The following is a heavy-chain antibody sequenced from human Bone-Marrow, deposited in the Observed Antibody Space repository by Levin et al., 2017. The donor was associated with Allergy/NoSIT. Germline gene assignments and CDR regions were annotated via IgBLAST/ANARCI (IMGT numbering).Heavy chain of an antibody. D-gene: IGHD6-19*01. J-gene: IGHJ3*02. V-gene: IGHV4-34*01. CDR3: ARVSRARYSSGWYRAFDI. CDR2: INHSGST. Sequence: SSETLSLTCAVYGGSFSGYYWSWIRQPPGKGLEWIGEINHSGSTNYNPSLKSRVTISVDTSKNQFSLKLSSVTAADTAVYYCARVSRARYSSGWYRAFDIWGQGTMVTVSS. CDR1: GGSFSGYY.